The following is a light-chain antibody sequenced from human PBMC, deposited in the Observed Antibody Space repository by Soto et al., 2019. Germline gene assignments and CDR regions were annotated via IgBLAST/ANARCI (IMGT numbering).Light chain of an antibody. CDR1: QGISSY. Sequence: DIQLTQSPSFLSASVGDRVTITCRASQGISSYLAWYQQKPGKAPKLLIYTASTLQSGVPSRLSGRGAGTEFTLTISSLQPEDLATYYCQQLNSYPYTFGQGTKLEIK. CDR3: QQLNSYPYT. J-gene: IGKJ2*01. V-gene: IGKV1-9*01. CDR2: TAS.